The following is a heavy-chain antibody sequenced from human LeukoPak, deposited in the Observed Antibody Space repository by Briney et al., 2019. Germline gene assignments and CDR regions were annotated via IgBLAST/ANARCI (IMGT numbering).Heavy chain of an antibody. V-gene: IGHV3-30-3*01. J-gene: IGHJ3*02. D-gene: IGHD3-3*01. CDR2: MSYDGSNK. Sequence: GGSLRLSCAASGFTFSSYAMHWVRQAPGKGLEWVAVMSYDGSNKYYADSVKGRFTISRDNSKNTLYLQMNSLRAEDTAVYYCARDTVGPDYDFWSGYSVGDAFDIWGQGTMVTVSS. CDR1: GFTFSSYA. CDR3: ARDTVGPDYDFWSGYSVGDAFDI.